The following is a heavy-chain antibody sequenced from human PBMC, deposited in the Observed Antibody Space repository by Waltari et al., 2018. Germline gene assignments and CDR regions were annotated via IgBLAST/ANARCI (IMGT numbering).Heavy chain of an antibody. CDR1: GGTLSSYA. J-gene: IGHJ2*01. D-gene: IGHD6-19*01. Sequence: QVQLVQSGAEVKKPGSSVKVSCKASGGTLSSYAISWVRQAPGQGLEWMGRIIPIFGTANYAQKFQGRVTITADKSTSTAYMELSSLRSEDTAVYYCARTPIAVAGIGYFDLWGRGTLVTVSS. CDR2: IIPIFGTA. V-gene: IGHV1-69*08. CDR3: ARTPIAVAGIGYFDL.